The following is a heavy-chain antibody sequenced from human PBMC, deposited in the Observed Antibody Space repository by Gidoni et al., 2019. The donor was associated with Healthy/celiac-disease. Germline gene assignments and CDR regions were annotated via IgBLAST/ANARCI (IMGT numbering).Heavy chain of an antibody. CDR3: TRGHN. V-gene: IGHV3-7*01. CDR2: IRPDGSDK. CDR1: GFNFGAHW. J-gene: IGHJ4*02. Sequence: EVQLVESGGALVQSGGSLRLSCAASGFNFGAHWMGWARQAPGKRLEWVAYIRPDGSDKDHVDSLKGRFTISRDNAKNSLYLQMNSLRAEDTAVYYCTRGHNWGQGTLVTVSS.